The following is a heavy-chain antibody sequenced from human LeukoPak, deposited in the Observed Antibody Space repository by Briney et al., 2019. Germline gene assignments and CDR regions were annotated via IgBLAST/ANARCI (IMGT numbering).Heavy chain of an antibody. V-gene: IGHV3-30*03. J-gene: IGHJ4*02. D-gene: IGHD3-10*01. CDR3: ASRKMVRGVILMDY. CDR2: ISYDGSNK. CDR1: GFTFSSYG. Sequence: PGGSLRLSCAASGFTFSSYGMHWVRQAPGKGLEWVAVISYDGSNKYYADSVKGRFTISRVNSKNTLYLQMNSLRAEDTAVYYCASRKMVRGVILMDYWGQGTLVTVSS.